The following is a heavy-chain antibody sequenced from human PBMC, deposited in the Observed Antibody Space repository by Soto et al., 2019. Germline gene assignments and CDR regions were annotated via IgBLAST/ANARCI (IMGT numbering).Heavy chain of an antibody. D-gene: IGHD6-19*01. CDR2: IDPSDSYT. CDR1: GYSFTSYW. CDR3: ARHALPGGIAVAYGMDV. Sequence: GESLKISCKGSGYSFTSYWTSWVRQMPGKGLEWMGRIDPSDSYTNYSPSFQGHVTISADKSISTAYLQWSSLKASDTAMYYCARHALPGGIAVAYGMDVWGQGTTVTVSS. J-gene: IGHJ6*02. V-gene: IGHV5-10-1*01.